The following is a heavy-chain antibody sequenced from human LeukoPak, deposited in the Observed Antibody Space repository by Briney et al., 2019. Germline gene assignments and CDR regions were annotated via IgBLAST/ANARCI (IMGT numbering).Heavy chain of an antibody. CDR2: IYPGDSDT. CDR3: SRHGLYDTSGYAF. Sequence: GESLPISCKGSGSIFASYWIGWVRQLPGKGLEWMGIIYPGDSDTRYSPSFHGQVTFSADKSISTPYLQWSRLKASDTAMYYCSRHGLYDTSGYAFWGQGTLVTVSS. D-gene: IGHD3-22*01. V-gene: IGHV5-51*01. CDR1: GSIFASYW. J-gene: IGHJ4*02.